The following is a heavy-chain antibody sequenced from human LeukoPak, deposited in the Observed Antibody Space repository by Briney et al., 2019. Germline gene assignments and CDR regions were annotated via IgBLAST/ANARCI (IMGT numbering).Heavy chain of an antibody. J-gene: IGHJ1*01. D-gene: IGHD3-16*01. CDR3: ATDLEDPVKVFPRGIMDS. CDR1: GYTFTSYG. CDR2: INPKSGGT. Sequence: GASVKVSCKASGYTFTSYGISWVRQARGQGLEWMGLINPKSGGTSYAQTLLGRVTMTRNTSTTTVYLEVTNVTSDDTALYYCATDLEDPVKVFPRGIMDSRGQGTLVTVSS. V-gene: IGHV1-18*01.